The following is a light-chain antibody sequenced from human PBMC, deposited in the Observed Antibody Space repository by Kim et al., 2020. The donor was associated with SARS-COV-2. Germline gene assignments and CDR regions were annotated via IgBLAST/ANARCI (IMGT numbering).Light chain of an antibody. CDR2: QDS. J-gene: IGLJ1*01. Sequence: VSPGKPASITCSGDKLGDKYACWYQQKPGQSPVLVIYQDSKRPSGIPERFSGSNSGNTATLTISGTQAMDEADYYCQAWDSSYVFGTGTKVTVL. CDR3: QAWDSSYV. V-gene: IGLV3-1*01. CDR1: KLGDKY.